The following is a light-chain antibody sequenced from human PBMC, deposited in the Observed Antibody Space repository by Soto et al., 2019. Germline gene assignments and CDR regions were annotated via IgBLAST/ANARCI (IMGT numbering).Light chain of an antibody. CDR3: GAWDTSLSAWV. J-gene: IGLJ2*01. CDR2: DNA. V-gene: IGLV1-51*01. Sequence: QSVLTQPPSVSAAPGQKVTISCSGGSSNIGHNYVSWYQQLPGTAPKLLIYDNAKRPSGIPDRLSGSKSGTSATLVISGPQTGDEADYRCGAWDTSLSAWVFGGGTKLTVL. CDR1: SSNIGHNY.